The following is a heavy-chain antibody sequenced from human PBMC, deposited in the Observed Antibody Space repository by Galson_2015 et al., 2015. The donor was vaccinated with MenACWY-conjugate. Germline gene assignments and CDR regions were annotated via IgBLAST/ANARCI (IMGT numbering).Heavy chain of an antibody. V-gene: IGHV3-23*01. D-gene: IGHD3-16*01. CDR1: GFTFNNYA. J-gene: IGHJ4*02. CDR2: IGNSGGST. Sequence: SLRLSCAASGFTFNNYAMNWVRQVPGKGLEWVSVIGNSGGSTSYADSVKGRFTISRDSSKNTLYLQMNSLRAEDTAVYYCAKGVWGTFDYWGQGTLVTVSS. CDR3: AKGVWGTFDY.